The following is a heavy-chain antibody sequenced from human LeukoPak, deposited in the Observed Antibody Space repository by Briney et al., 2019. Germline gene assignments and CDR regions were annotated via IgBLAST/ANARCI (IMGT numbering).Heavy chain of an antibody. V-gene: IGHV1-69*06. D-gene: IGHD2-2*01. Sequence: SVKVSCKASGGTFSSYAISWVRQAPGQGLEWMGGIIPIFGTANYAQKFQGRVTITADKSTSTAYMELSSLRSEDTAVYYCARDKGCSSTSCYDPYYFDYWGQGTLVTVSS. CDR1: GGTFSSYA. J-gene: IGHJ4*02. CDR2: IIPIFGTA. CDR3: ARDKGCSSTSCYDPYYFDY.